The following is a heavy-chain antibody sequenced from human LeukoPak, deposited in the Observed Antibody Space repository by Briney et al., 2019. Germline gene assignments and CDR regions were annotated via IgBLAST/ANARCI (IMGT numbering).Heavy chain of an antibody. CDR2: IYYSGST. CDR1: GYSISSGGYY. J-gene: IGHJ3*02. D-gene: IGHD6-13*01. V-gene: IGHV4-31*03. CDR3: ARDPGHSLSGVYPNAFDI. Sequence: SETLSLTCTVSGYSISSGGYYWSWLRQHPGKGLEWIGYIYYSGSTYYNPSLKSRVTISVDTSKNQFSLKLSSVTAADTAVYYCARDPGHSLSGVYPNAFDIWGQGTMVTVSS.